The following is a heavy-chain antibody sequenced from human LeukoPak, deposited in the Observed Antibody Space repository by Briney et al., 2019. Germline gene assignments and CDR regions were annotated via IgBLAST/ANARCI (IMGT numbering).Heavy chain of an antibody. V-gene: IGHV3-23*01. CDR3: AKAMSYYYYYYGMDV. J-gene: IGHJ6*02. CDR2: ISGSGGST. CDR1: GFTFSSYA. Sequence: GGSLRLSCAASGFTFSSYAMSWVRLAPGKGLEWVSAISGSGGSTYYADSVKGRFTISRDNSKNTLYLQMNSLRAEDTAVYYCAKAMSYYYYYYGMDVWGQGTTVTVSS. D-gene: IGHD5/OR15-5a*01.